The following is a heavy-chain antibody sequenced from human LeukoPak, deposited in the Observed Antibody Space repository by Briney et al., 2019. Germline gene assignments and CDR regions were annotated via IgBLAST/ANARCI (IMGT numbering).Heavy chain of an antibody. Sequence: GGSLRLSCIGSGFNFGDFAMSWVRQVPGRSPEFVSSISDTGKVVFYRDSVRGRATVSRDNSRSTLYLQLSDVRGDDTAVYYCDNGEWWGPGTQVVVFS. CDR1: GFNFGDFA. J-gene: IGHJ4*02. V-gene: IGHV3-23*01. CDR3: DNGEW. CDR2: ISDTGKVV. D-gene: IGHD3-3*01.